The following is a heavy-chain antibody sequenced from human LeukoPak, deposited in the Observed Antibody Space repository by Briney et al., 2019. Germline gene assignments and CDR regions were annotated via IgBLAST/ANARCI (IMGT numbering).Heavy chain of an antibody. V-gene: IGHV1-18*01. CDR2: ISAYNGNT. CDR3: ARDRDIVVVPANYYGMDV. J-gene: IGHJ6*01. Sequence: ASVTVSFTASGYTFTTYGISGVRQAPGQGVEWVGWISAYNGNTNYEQKLQGRVTMTTDTSTSTAYMELRSLRSDDTAVYYCARDRDIVVVPANYYGMDVWGQGSTVTVSS. D-gene: IGHD2-2*01. CDR1: GYTFTTYG.